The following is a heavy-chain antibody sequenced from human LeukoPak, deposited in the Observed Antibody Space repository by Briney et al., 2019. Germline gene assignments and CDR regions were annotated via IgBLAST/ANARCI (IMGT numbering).Heavy chain of an antibody. CDR3: ARVVRNSEYFQH. Sequence: GGSLRLSCAASGFIFSTSGLNWVRQAPGRGLEWVSSISSSSSYIYYADSVKGRFTISRDNAKNSLYLQMNSLRAEDTAVYYCARVVRNSEYFQHWGQGTLVTVSS. D-gene: IGHD1-14*01. J-gene: IGHJ1*01. CDR2: ISSSSSYI. CDR1: GFIFSTSG. V-gene: IGHV3-21*01.